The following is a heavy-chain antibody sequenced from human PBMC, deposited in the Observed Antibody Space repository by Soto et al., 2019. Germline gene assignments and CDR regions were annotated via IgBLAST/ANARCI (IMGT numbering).Heavy chain of an antibody. CDR3: ASGSFYTLQGYYYYYGMDV. CDR2: LNHSGST. V-gene: IGHV4-34*01. J-gene: IGHJ6*02. CDR1: GGSCSGYY. D-gene: IGHD4-4*01. Sequence: PSETLSLTCAVYGGSCSGYYWSWIRQPPGKGLEWIGELNHSGSTTSNPSLKSRVTIYVDTSKNQFSLKLSSVTAADTAVYYCASGSFYTLQGYYYYYGMDVWGQGTTVTVSS.